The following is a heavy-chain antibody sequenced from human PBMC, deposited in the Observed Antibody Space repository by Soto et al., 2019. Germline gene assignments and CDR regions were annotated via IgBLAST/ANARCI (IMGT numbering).Heavy chain of an antibody. Sequence: PGGSLRLSCAASGFTFSSYEMNWVRQAPGKGLEWVSYISSSGSTIYYADSVKGRFTISRDNAKNSLYLQMNSLRAEDTAVYYCARDQRIQLWLRGNWFDPWGQGTLVTVSS. CDR3: ARDQRIQLWLRGNWFDP. CDR1: GFTFSSYE. CDR2: ISSSGSTI. J-gene: IGHJ5*02. D-gene: IGHD5-18*01. V-gene: IGHV3-48*03.